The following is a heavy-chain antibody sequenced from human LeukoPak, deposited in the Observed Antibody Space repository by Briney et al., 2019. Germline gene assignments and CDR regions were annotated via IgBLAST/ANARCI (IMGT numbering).Heavy chain of an antibody. J-gene: IGHJ4*02. V-gene: IGHV4-39*07. CDR3: ARDMIAGDPGLGQDY. CDR1: GGSISSSYY. Sequence: PSETLSLTCTVSGGSISSSYYWGWIRQPPGKGLEWIGSMYYSGSTYYNPSLKSRVTISVDTSKNQFSLNLSSVTAADTAVYYCARDMIAGDPGLGQDYWGQGTLVTVSS. CDR2: MYYSGST. D-gene: IGHD3-22*01.